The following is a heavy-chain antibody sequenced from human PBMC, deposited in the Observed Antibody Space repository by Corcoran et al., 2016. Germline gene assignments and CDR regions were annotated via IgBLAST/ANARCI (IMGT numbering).Heavy chain of an antibody. D-gene: IGHD3-10*01. V-gene: IGHV5-51*01. CDR2: IYPGDSDT. CDR1: GYSFTSYW. Sequence: EVQLVQSGAEVKKPGESLKISCKGSGYSFTSYWIGWVRQMPGKGLEWMGIIYPGDSDTIYSPSFHGQVTISAEQSISTAYLQWSSLKASATAMYYCARPFGGSGNHYYGMDVWGQGTTVTVSS. J-gene: IGHJ6*02. CDR3: ARPFGGSGNHYYGMDV.